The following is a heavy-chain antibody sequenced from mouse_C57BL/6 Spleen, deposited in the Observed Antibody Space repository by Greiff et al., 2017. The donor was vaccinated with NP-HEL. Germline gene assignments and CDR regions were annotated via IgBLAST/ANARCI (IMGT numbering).Heavy chain of an antibody. J-gene: IGHJ3*01. Sequence: VQLQQSGPELVKPGASVKISCKASGYSFTGYYMNWVKQSPEKSLEWIGEINPSTGGTTYNQKFKAKATLTVDKSSSTAYRQLKSLTSEDSAVYYCASGMDPPWFAYWGQGTLVTVSA. CDR3: ASGMDPPWFAY. CDR2: INPSTGGT. CDR1: GYSFTGYY. V-gene: IGHV1-42*01. D-gene: IGHD2-10*02.